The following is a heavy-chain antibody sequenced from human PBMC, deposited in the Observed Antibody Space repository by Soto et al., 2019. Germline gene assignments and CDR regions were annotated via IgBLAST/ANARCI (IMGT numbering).Heavy chain of an antibody. CDR1: GFTFNSYA. Sequence: GGSLRLSCAASGFTFNSYAMSWVRQAPGKGLEWVSSVSAGGDMTYYSDSVKGRFTISRDNSNNALFLQMNSLRIEDTALYYCARGDRSGSGSPASYYYSGSDVWGQGTTVTVSS. V-gene: IGHV3-23*01. CDR2: VSAGGDMT. J-gene: IGHJ6*02. D-gene: IGHD3-10*01. CDR3: ARGDRSGSGSPASYYYSGSDV.